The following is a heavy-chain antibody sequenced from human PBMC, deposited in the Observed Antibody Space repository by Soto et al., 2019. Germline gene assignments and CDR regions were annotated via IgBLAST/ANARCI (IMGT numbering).Heavy chain of an antibody. V-gene: IGHV4-4*02. CDR2: IYHSGST. CDR3: ATEPPAYSSGGSCYSGPFDY. CDR1: SGSISSSNW. J-gene: IGHJ4*02. Sequence: QVQLQESGPGLVKPSGTLSRTCAVSSGSISSSNWWSWVRQPTGKGLERIGEIYHSGSTNYNPSLQSRVTISVDKSKNQFSLKLSSVTAAYTAVYYCATEPPAYSSGGSCYSGPFDYWGQGTLVTVSS. D-gene: IGHD2-15*01.